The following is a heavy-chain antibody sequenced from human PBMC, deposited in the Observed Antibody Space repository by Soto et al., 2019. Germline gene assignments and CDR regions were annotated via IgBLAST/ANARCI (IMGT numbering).Heavy chain of an antibody. CDR1: GFTFSNFA. D-gene: IGHD6-19*01. J-gene: IGHJ3*02. CDR2: ISSSSIYI. CDR3: VRDDFSSGSFDI. Sequence: GGSLRLSCAASGFTFSNFAMSWVRQAPGKGLEWVSSISSSSIYIYYADSVKGRFTISRDNAKNSLYLQMNSLRAEDTAVYYCVRDDFSSGSFDIWGQGTMVTVSS. V-gene: IGHV3-21*01.